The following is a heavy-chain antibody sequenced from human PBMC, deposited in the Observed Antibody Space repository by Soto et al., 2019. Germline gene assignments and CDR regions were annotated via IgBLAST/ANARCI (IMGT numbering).Heavy chain of an antibody. Sequence: QVQLVESGGGVVQPGRSLRLSCAASGFTFSSYGMHWVRQAPGKGLEWVAAIWYDGSNKYYADSVKGRFTISRDNSKNTLYLQMNSLRAEDTAVYYCARDHCSSTSCYTRGITGTADYWGQGTLVTVSS. D-gene: IGHD2-2*02. CDR3: ARDHCSSTSCYTRGITGTADY. V-gene: IGHV3-33*01. CDR2: IWYDGSNK. J-gene: IGHJ4*02. CDR1: GFTFSSYG.